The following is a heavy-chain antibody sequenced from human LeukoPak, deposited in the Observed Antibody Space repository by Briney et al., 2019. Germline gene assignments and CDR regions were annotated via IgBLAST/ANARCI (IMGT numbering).Heavy chain of an antibody. Sequence: ASVKFSCKAYGYTFTSYGISWVRQAPGQGLEWMGWISAYNGNTNYAQKLQGRVTMTTDTSTSTAYMELRSLRSDDAAVYYCARVGALYYYDSSGYLDYWGQGTLVTVSS. CDR3: ARVGALYYYDSSGYLDY. CDR1: GYTFTSYG. V-gene: IGHV1-18*01. J-gene: IGHJ4*02. CDR2: ISAYNGNT. D-gene: IGHD3-22*01.